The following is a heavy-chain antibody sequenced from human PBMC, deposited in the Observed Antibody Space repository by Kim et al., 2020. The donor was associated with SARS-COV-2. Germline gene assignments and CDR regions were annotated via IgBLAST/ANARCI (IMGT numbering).Heavy chain of an antibody. V-gene: IGHV4-59*09. J-gene: IGHJ5*02. CDR3: ASGGKTWFDP. CDR2: ST. Sequence: STTYNPSLKSRVTISVDTSKNQFSLKLSSVTAADTAVYYCASGGKTWFDPWGQGTLVTVSS.